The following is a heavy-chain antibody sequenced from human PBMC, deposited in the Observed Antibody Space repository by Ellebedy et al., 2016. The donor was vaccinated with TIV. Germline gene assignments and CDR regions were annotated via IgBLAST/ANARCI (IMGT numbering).Heavy chain of an antibody. CDR1: GFTFSSFT. Sequence: PGGSLRLSCAASGFTFSSFTMHWVRQAPGKGLEWVAVISYDGSKKFYADSVKGRFTISRDNSKNTLYLQMNSLRTEDTAVYHCAKGAYGSGVDWGQGTMVTVSS. CDR3: AKGAYGSGVD. V-gene: IGHV3-30*18. J-gene: IGHJ3*01. CDR2: ISYDGSKK. D-gene: IGHD3-10*01.